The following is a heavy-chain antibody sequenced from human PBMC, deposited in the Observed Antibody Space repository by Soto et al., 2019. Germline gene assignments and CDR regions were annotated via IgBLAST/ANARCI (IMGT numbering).Heavy chain of an antibody. Sequence: QVQLVQSGAEVKKPGASVKVSCKALGYTFTGLYMHWVRQAPGQGLEWMGWINPKRGDTEYAQKFQGWVTMTRDTSISTAYMELSRLKSDDAAVYYGASGGSKVTREFDYWGQGTLVSVSS. CDR3: ASGGSKVTREFDY. V-gene: IGHV1-2*04. CDR2: INPKRGDT. J-gene: IGHJ4*02. D-gene: IGHD4-17*01. CDR1: GYTFTGLY.